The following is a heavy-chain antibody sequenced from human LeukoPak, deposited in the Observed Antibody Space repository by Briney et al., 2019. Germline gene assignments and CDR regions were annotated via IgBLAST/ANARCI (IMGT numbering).Heavy chain of an antibody. CDR2: IKQDGSEK. J-gene: IGHJ6*03. D-gene: IGHD6-6*01. Sequence: GGSLRLSCAASGFTFSSYWMSWVRQAPGKGLEWVANIKQDGSEKYYVDSVKGRFTISRDNAKNSLYLQMNSLRAEDTAVYYCARGRVAARQWGYYYYMDVWGKGTTVTVSS. V-gene: IGHV3-7*01. CDR1: GFTFSSYW. CDR3: ARGRVAARQWGYYYYMDV.